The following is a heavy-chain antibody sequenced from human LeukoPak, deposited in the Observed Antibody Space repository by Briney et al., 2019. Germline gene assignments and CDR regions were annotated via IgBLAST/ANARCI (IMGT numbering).Heavy chain of an antibody. V-gene: IGHV3-7*01. Sequence: GGSLRLSCAASGFTFSSYWMSWVRQAPGKGLEWVANIKQDGSEKYYVDSVKGRFTISRDNAKNSLYLQMNSLRAEDTAVYYCARGPSSGSFIDAFDIWGQGTMVTVSS. D-gene: IGHD1-26*01. CDR2: IKQDGSEK. CDR3: ARGPSSGSFIDAFDI. CDR1: GFTFSSYW. J-gene: IGHJ3*02.